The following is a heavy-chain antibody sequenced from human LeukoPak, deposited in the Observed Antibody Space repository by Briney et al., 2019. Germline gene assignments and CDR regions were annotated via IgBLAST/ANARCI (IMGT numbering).Heavy chain of an antibody. J-gene: IGHJ4*02. CDR2: ISYDGSNK. D-gene: IGHD4-17*01. CDR1: GFTFSSYG. CDR3: AKARRKLPDYGDYVFDY. Sequence: GGSLRLSCAASGFTFSSYGMHWVRQAPGKGLEWVAVISYDGSNKYYADSVKGRFTISRDNSKNTLYLQMNSLRAEDTAVYYCAKARRKLPDYGDYVFDYWGQGTLVTVSS. V-gene: IGHV3-30*18.